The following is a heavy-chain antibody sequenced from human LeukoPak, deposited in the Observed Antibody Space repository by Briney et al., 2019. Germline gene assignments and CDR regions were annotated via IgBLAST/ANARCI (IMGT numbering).Heavy chain of an antibody. J-gene: IGHJ6*03. CDR3: ATLVPADYYYYMDV. Sequence: SETLSLTCTVSGGSISSGGYSWSWIRQHPGKGLEWIGYIYYSGSTYYNPSLKSRVTISVDTSKNQFSLKLSSVTAADTAVYYCATLVPADYYYYMDVWGKGTTVTVSS. CDR2: IYYSGST. V-gene: IGHV4-31*03. D-gene: IGHD2-2*01. CDR1: GGSISSGGYS.